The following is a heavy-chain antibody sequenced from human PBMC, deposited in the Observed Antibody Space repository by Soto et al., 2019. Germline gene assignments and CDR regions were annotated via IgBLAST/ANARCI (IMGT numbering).Heavy chain of an antibody. Sequence: QVQLQESGPGLVKPSETLSLTCTVSGGSIGRYYWTWIRHSPGGGLEWIGYLYHSGSTNYNPSLKSGITLSGDTSKNQFFLNLTSVTAADTAVYYCARDIGNAMPGDWHFDLWGRGNLVTVTS. CDR3: ARDIGNAMPGDWHFDL. D-gene: IGHD6-19*01. CDR2: LYHSGST. J-gene: IGHJ2*01. V-gene: IGHV4-59*01. CDR1: GGSIGRYY.